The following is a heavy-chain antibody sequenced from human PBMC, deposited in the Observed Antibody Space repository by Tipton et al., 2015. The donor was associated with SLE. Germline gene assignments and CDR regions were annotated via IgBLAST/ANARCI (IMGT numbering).Heavy chain of an antibody. CDR2: IYHSGST. J-gene: IGHJ6*02. D-gene: IGHD3-3*01. CDR3: ARRPYDFWSGYGDYYYGMDV. CDR1: GSSISNGFY. Sequence: TLSLTCTVSGSSISNGFYWGWIRQPPGKGLEWIGTIYHSGSTYYNPSLQSRVTISVDTSKNQFSLKLSSVTAADTAVYWCARRPYDFWSGYGDYYYGMDVWGQGTTVTVSS. V-gene: IGHV4-38-2*02.